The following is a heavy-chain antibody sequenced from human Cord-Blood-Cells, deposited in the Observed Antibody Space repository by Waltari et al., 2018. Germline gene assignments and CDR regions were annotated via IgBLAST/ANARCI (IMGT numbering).Heavy chain of an antibody. CDR1: GFTVSSNY. CDR2: IYSGCST. V-gene: IGHV3-53*01. Sequence: EVQLVESGGGLIQPGGSLRLSCAASGFTVSSNYMSWVRRAPGKGRWWVSVIYSGCSTYYADSVKGRFTISRDNSKNTLYLQMNSLRAEDTAVYYCARADWGCGAFDIWGQGTMVTVSS. CDR3: ARADWGCGAFDI. J-gene: IGHJ3*02. D-gene: IGHD7-27*01.